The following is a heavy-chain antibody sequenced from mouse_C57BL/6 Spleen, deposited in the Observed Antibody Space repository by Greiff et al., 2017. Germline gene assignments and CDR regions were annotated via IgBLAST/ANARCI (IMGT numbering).Heavy chain of an antibody. CDR3: ARDYGSSYGDY. CDR2: IYPSDSET. D-gene: IGHD1-1*01. V-gene: IGHV1-61*01. CDR1: GYTFTSYW. J-gene: IGHJ2*01. Sequence: QVQLQQSGAELVRPGSSVKLSCKASGYTFTSYWMDWVKQRPGQGLEWIGNIYPSDSETHYNQKFKDKATLTVDKSSSTAYMQLSSLTSEDSAVYYCARDYGSSYGDYWGQGTTLTVSS.